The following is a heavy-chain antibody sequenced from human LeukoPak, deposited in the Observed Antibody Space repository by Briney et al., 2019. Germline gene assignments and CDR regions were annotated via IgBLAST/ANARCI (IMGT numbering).Heavy chain of an antibody. J-gene: IGHJ6*02. CDR3: ARDFNILLWFGESTYGMDV. D-gene: IGHD3-10*01. Sequence: SGGSLRLPCAASGFTFSSYWMCWVRQAPGKGLEWVANIKQDGSEKYYVDSVKGRFTISRDNAKNSLYLQMNSLRAEDTAVYYCARDFNILLWFGESTYGMDVWGQGTTVTVSS. V-gene: IGHV3-7*01. CDR1: GFTFSSYW. CDR2: IKQDGSEK.